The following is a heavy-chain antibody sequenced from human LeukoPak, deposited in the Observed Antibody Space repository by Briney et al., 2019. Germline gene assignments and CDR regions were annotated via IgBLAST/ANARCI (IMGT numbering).Heavy chain of an antibody. V-gene: IGHV3-7*03. J-gene: IGHJ3*02. CDR2: IKPDGRQK. Sequence: PGGSLRLSCAASGFTFSANWISWVRRAPGKGLEWVANIKPDGRQKYYVDSVNGRFTISRDNAKNSLYLQMNSLRAEDTAVYHCAKERGTAGECAFDIWGQGTLVTVS. D-gene: IGHD3-10*01. CDR1: GFTFSANW. CDR3: AKERGTAGECAFDI.